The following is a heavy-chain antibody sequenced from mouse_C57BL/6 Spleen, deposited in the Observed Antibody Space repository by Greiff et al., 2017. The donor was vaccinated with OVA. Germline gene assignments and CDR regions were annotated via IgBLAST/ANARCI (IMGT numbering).Heavy chain of an antibody. CDR3: ARGGALTGTSFDY. J-gene: IGHJ2*01. CDR2: IYPGDGDT. D-gene: IGHD4-1*01. CDR1: GYAFSSYW. V-gene: IGHV1-80*01. Sequence: VKLQESGAELVKPGASVKISCKASGYAFSSYWMNWVKQRPGKGLGWIGQIYPGDGDTNYNGKFKGKATLTADKSSSTAYMQLSSLTSEDSAVYFCARGGALTGTSFDYWGQGTTLTVSS.